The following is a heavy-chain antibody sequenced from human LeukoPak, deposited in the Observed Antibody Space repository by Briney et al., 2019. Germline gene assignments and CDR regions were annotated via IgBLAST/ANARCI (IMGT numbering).Heavy chain of an antibody. D-gene: IGHD2-15*01. Sequence: PSETLSLTCAVSGGSISSGGYSWSWIRQPPGKGLEWIGYIYHSGSTYYNPSLKSRVTISVDRSKNQFSLKLSSVTAADTAVYYCARLVPDIGTWYYYYGMDVWGQGTTVTVSS. CDR1: GGSISSGGYS. J-gene: IGHJ6*02. CDR3: ARLVPDIGTWYYYYGMDV. CDR2: IYHSGST. V-gene: IGHV4-30-2*01.